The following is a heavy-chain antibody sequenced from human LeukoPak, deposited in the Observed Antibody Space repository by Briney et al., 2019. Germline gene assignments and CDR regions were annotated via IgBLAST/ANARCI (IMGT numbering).Heavy chain of an antibody. D-gene: IGHD3-16*01. V-gene: IGHV4-34*01. CDR2: INHSGST. Sequence: GSLRLSCSASGFNVSSNYMTWVRQSPGKGLEWIGEINHSGSTNYNPSLKSRVTISVDTSKNQFSLKLSSVTAADTAVYYCASSATLGGLMNWFDPWGQGTLVTVSS. J-gene: IGHJ5*02. CDR3: ASSATLGGLMNWFDP. CDR1: GFNVSSNY.